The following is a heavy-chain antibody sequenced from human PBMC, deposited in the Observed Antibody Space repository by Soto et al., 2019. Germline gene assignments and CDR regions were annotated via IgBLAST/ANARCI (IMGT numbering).Heavy chain of an antibody. Sequence: PSETLSLTCTVTGDSVNSYYWSWMRQPPGKGLECMGYVYYSGSTNYNPSLTSRVTMSVDTSKNQFSLNLTSVTAADTAVYYCARDRGQIWPLDYWGQGTLVTVSS. D-gene: IGHD5-18*01. V-gene: IGHV4-59*02. CDR2: VYYSGST. J-gene: IGHJ4*02. CDR1: GDSVNSYY. CDR3: ARDRGQIWPLDY.